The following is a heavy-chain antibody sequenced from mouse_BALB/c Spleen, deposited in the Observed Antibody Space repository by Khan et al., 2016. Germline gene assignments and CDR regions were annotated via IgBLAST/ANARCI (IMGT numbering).Heavy chain of an antibody. CDR2: ILPGSGTT. CDR3: ARDNYRAWFAY. D-gene: IGHD2-14*01. V-gene: IGHV1-9*01. Sequence: QVQLQQSGAELMKPGASVKISCKATGYTFSSYWIEWVKQRPGHGLEWIGEILPGSGTTNYNEKFKGKATFTTDTSSNTAYMQLSSLTSADSAVYYCARDNYRAWFAYWGQGTLVTVSA. J-gene: IGHJ3*01. CDR1: GYTFSSYW.